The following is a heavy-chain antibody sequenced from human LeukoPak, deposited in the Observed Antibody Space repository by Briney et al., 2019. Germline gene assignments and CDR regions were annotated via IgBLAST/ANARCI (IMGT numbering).Heavy chain of an antibody. V-gene: IGHV1-2*02. CDR2: INPNSGGT. Sequence: ASVKVSCKASGYTFTGYYMHWVRQAPGQGLEWMGWINPNSGGTNYAQKFQGRVTMTRDTSISTAYMELSRLRSDDTAVYYCARVYSSSSGSYYFDYWCQGTLVTVSS. D-gene: IGHD6-6*01. CDR1: GYTFTGYY. CDR3: ARVYSSSSGSYYFDY. J-gene: IGHJ4*02.